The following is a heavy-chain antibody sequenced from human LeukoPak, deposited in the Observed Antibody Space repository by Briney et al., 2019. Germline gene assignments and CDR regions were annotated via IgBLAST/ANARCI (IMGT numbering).Heavy chain of an antibody. J-gene: IGHJ6*04. CDR2: IVVGSGNT. V-gene: IGHV1-58*01. D-gene: IGHD3-9*01. CDR3: AAGPPFDWLEEYGMDV. CDR1: GFTFTSSA. Sequence: GTSVKVSCKASGFTFTSSAVQWVRQARGQRLEWIGSIVVGSGNTNYARKFQERVTITRDMSTSTAYMELSSLRSEDTAVYYCAAGPPFDWLEEYGMDVWGKGTTVTVS.